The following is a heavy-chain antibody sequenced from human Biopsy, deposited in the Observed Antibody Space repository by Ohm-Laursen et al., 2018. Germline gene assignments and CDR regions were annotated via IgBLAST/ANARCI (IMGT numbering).Heavy chain of an antibody. V-gene: IGHV3-23*01. CDR3: AKVPRLGFFFSSRRRHTRSVSAFLLNRSSDL. CDR2: SGSTT. D-gene: IGHD3-3*01. J-gene: IGHJ2*01. Sequence: SGSTTYYADSVKGRFTISRDNSNNTLYLQMNSLRDDDTAVYYCAKVPRLGFFFSSRRRHTRSVSAFLLNRSSDL.